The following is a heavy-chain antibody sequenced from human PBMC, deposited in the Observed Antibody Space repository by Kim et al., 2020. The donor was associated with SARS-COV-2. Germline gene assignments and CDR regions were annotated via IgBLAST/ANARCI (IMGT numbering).Heavy chain of an antibody. V-gene: IGHV1-24*01. Sequence: ASVKVSCKVSGYTFTELSMQWVRQAPGKGLEWMGGFDSEDGETIYAQKFQGRVTMTEDTSTDTAYMELSSLRSEDTAVYYCATAIEEAGTTIYYHYGMDV. CDR2: FDSEDGET. CDR3: ATAIEEAGTTIYYHYGMDV. CDR1: GYTFTELS. D-gene: IGHD6-19*01. J-gene: IGHJ6*01.